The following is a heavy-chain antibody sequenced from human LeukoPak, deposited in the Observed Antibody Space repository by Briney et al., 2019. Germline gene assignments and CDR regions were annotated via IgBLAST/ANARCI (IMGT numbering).Heavy chain of an antibody. J-gene: IGHJ6*02. CDR3: ARDWQWLVSYYYYGMDV. V-gene: IGHV3-7*01. D-gene: IGHD6-19*01. CDR1: GFTFSSYW. CDR2: IKQDGSEK. Sequence: GGSLRLSCAASGFTFSSYWMSWVRQAPGKGLEWVANIKQDGSEKYYVDSVKGRFTISRDNAKNSLYLQMNSLRAEDTAVYYCARDWQWLVSYYYYGMDVWGQGTTVTVSS.